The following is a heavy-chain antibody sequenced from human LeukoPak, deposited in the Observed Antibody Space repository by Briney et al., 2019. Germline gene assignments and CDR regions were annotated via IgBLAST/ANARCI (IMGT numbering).Heavy chain of an antibody. J-gene: IGHJ4*02. Sequence: GASVKVSCKASGYTFSNYEITWVRQAPGQRLEWMGWINPHNGNTNYAQRLQGRVTMTTDTSTSTAYMELRSLGSDDTAVYYCARDRTVAATEQLFDYWGQGTLVAVS. D-gene: IGHD2-15*01. CDR2: INPHNGNT. V-gene: IGHV1-18*04. CDR3: ARDRTVAATEQLFDY. CDR1: GYTFSNYE.